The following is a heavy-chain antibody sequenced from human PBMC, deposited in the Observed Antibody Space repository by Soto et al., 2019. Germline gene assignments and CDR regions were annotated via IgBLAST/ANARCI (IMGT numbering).Heavy chain of an antibody. J-gene: IGHJ4*02. CDR1: GFTFSSYW. CDR2: IKQDGSEK. V-gene: IGHV3-7*05. Sequence: GGSLRLSCAASGFTFSSYWMSWVRQAPGKGLEWVANIKQDGSEKYYVDSVKGRFTISRDNAKNSLYLQMNSLRAEDTAVYYCARDLVPPYYYGSGSSFDYWGQGTLVTVSS. CDR3: ARDLVPPYYYGSGSSFDY. D-gene: IGHD3-10*01.